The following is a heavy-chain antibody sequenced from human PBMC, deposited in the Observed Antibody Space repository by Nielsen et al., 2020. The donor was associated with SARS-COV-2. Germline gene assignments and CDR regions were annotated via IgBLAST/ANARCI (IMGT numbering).Heavy chain of an antibody. J-gene: IGHJ5*02. Sequence: GGSLRLSCAVSGFTFSSYDFNWVRQAPGKGLEWVSTITGSGGSTYYADSVKGRFTISRDNSNNTLFLQMNSLRAEDTAVYYCAKDPSLYTSMWSIWFDPWGQGTLVTVSS. D-gene: IGHD6-19*01. CDR1: GFTFSSYD. CDR3: AKDPSLYTSMWSIWFDP. CDR2: ITGSGGST. V-gene: IGHV3-23*01.